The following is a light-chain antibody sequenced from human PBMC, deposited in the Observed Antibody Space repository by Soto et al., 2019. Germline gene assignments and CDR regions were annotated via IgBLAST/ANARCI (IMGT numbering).Light chain of an antibody. J-gene: IGLJ2*01. Sequence: QSVLTQPPSVSGAPGQRVTISCTGSSSNIGAGYDVHWYQQLPGTAPKLLIYSNNNRPSGVPDRFSGSKSGTSASLAIAGLQAEDEADYYYQSYHSTLGGVFGGGTKLTVL. V-gene: IGLV1-40*01. CDR2: SNN. CDR3: QSYHSTLGGV. CDR1: SSNIGAGYD.